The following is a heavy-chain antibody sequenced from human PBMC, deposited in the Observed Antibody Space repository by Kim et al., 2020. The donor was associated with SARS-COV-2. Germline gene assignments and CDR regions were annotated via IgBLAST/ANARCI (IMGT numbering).Heavy chain of an antibody. V-gene: IGHV4-34*01. J-gene: IGHJ6*02. CDR2: INHSGST. Sequence: SETLSLTCAVYGGSFSGYYWSWIRQPPGKGLEWIGEINHSGSTNYNPSLKSRVTISVDTSKNQFSLKLSSVTAADTAVYYCARDLIVVVPAAMIYYGMDVWGQGTTVTVSS. D-gene: IGHD2-2*01. CDR3: ARDLIVVVPAAMIYYGMDV. CDR1: GGSFSGYY.